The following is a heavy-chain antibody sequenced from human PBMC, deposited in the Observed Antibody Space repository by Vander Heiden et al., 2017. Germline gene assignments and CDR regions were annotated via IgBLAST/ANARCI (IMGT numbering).Heavy chain of an antibody. D-gene: IGHD3-22*01. Sequence: QVQLVQSGAEVKKPGASVTVSCQASGYTFTSYDINWVRQASGQGLEWMGWMNPNSGNTGYAQKFQGRVTMTRNTSISTAYMELSSLRSEDTAVYYCARRNQFYYDSSGYDYWGQGTLVTVSS. CDR1: GYTFTSYD. CDR3: ARRNQFYYDSSGYDY. CDR2: MNPNSGNT. J-gene: IGHJ4*02. V-gene: IGHV1-8*01.